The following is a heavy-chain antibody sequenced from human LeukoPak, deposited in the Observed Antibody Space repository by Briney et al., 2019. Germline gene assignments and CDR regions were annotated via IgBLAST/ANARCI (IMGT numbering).Heavy chain of an antibody. CDR1: GFTFSSFG. Sequence: GESLRLSCAASGFTFSSFGMHWVRQAPGKGLEWVAFIQYDAGNRQYADSVKGRFTISRDNSKTTLYMQMNSLTAEDTAVYYCAKSFTGSYLDYFDYWGQGTLVTVSS. CDR2: IQYDAGNR. V-gene: IGHV3-30*02. CDR3: AKSFTGSYLDYFDY. J-gene: IGHJ4*02. D-gene: IGHD1-26*01.